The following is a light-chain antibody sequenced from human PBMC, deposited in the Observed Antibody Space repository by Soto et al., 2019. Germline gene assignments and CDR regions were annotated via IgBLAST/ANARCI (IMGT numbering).Light chain of an antibody. J-gene: IGLJ2*01. Sequence: QSVLPQPASVSGSPGQSITISCTGTSSDIGRYNYGSWYQHSPGKAPKLIIYDVSDRPSGVSNRFSGSKSGTTASLTISGLQAEDEADYYCGSYTSSDTMIFGGGTKLTVL. CDR2: DVS. CDR3: GSYTSSDTMI. V-gene: IGLV2-14*03. CDR1: SSDIGRYNY.